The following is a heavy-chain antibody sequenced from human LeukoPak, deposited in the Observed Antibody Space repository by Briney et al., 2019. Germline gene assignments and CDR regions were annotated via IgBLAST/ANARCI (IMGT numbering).Heavy chain of an antibody. V-gene: IGHV4-34*01. Sequence: SETLSLTCAVYGGSLSGYYWSWIRQPPGKGLEWIGEINHSGSTNYNPSLKSRVTISVDTSKNQFSLKLSSVTAADTAVYYCATAGNWNDSDYYYYYGMDVWGQGTTVTVSS. CDR3: ATAGNWNDSDYYYYYGMDV. CDR1: GGSLSGYY. D-gene: IGHD1-1*01. J-gene: IGHJ6*02. CDR2: INHSGST.